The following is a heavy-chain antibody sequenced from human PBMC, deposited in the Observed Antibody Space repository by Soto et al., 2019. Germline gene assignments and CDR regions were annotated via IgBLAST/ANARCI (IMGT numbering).Heavy chain of an antibody. V-gene: IGHV3-23*01. CDR2: ISGGGGST. CDR3: AKQAIVVVVAATDCSFDL. J-gene: IGHJ2*01. CDR1: GFTFSSYA. Sequence: EVQLLESGGGLLQPGGSLRLSCAASGFTFSSYAMSWVRQAPGKGLEWASGISGGGGSTYYAGSVKGRFTISRDNSKNTLYLQMNSLRAEDTAVYYCAKQAIVVVVAATDCSFDLWGRGTLVTVSS. D-gene: IGHD2-15*01.